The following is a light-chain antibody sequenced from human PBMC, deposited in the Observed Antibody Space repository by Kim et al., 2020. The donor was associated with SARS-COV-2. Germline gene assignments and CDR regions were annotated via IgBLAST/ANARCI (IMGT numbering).Light chain of an antibody. V-gene: IGLV4-69*01. CDR2: VNSDGSP. Sequence: ASVKLPCTLSNGHRRYAIAWHQQHRAKGPRYLMKVNSDGSPTKGDGIPDRFSGSRSGAERYLPISSLQSADGADYYCQTWDTGIRVFGGGTQLTVL. CDR3: QTWDTGIRV. J-gene: IGLJ3*02. CDR1: NGHRRYA.